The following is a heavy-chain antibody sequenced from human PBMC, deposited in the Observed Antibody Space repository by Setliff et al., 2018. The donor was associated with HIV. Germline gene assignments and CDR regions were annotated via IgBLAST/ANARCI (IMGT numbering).Heavy chain of an antibody. V-gene: IGHV1-2*05. CDR1: GYTFTDYY. Sequence: ASVKVSCKASGYTFTDYYIHWVRQAPGQGLEWMGRITPNSGGTNYAQKFQGRVTMTRGTSISTAYMELSSLRSDDTVMYYCARQTRTYYYDSSGYSTAFDIWGQGTMVTVSS. CDR3: ARQTRTYYYDSSGYSTAFDI. D-gene: IGHD3-22*01. J-gene: IGHJ3*02. CDR2: ITPNSGGT.